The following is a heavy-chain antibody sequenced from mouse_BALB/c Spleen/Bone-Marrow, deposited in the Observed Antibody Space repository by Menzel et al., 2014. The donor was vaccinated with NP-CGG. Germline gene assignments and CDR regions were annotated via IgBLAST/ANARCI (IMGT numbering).Heavy chain of an antibody. J-gene: IGHJ3*01. CDR3: ARDVGYGNYFVY. CDR2: SRNKAKHYTT. D-gene: IGHD2-10*02. V-gene: IGHV7-1*02. CDR1: GFTFSDFY. Sequence: EVMLVESGGGLVQPGDSLRLSCATSGFTFSDFYMERVRQPPGKRLEWIAASRNKAKHYTTEYSASMKGRFIVSRDTSQSILYLQMNALRAEDTAIYYCARDVGYGNYFVYWGQGTLVTVSA.